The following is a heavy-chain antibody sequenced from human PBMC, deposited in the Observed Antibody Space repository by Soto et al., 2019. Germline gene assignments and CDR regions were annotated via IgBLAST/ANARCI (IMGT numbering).Heavy chain of an antibody. J-gene: IGHJ4*02. D-gene: IGHD3-9*01. CDR1: GFTFSDYY. Sequence: GGPLRLSCAASGFTFSDYYMSWIRQAPGKGLEWVSYISSSGSTIYYADSVKGRFTISRDNAKNSLYLQMNSLRAEDTAVYYCARDLNPYYDILTGYSPQGYFDYWGQGTLVTVSS. V-gene: IGHV3-11*01. CDR2: ISSSGSTI. CDR3: ARDLNPYYDILTGYSPQGYFDY.